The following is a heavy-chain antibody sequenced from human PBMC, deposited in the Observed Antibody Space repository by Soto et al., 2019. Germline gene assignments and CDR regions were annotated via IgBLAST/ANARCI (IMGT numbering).Heavy chain of an antibody. V-gene: IGHV1-69*02. CDR1: GGTFSSYT. D-gene: IGHD1-1*01. CDR3: ATSINDDAFDI. CDR2: IIPILGIA. Sequence: QVQLVQSGAEVKKPGSSVKVSCKASGGTFSSYTISWVRQAPGQGLEWMGRIIPILGIANYAQKFQGRVTISADKSTSTAHRELSSLRSEDTAVYFCATSINDDAFDIWGQGTMVTVSS. J-gene: IGHJ3*02.